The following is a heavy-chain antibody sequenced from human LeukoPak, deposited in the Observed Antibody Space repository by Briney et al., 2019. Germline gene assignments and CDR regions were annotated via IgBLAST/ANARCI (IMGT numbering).Heavy chain of an antibody. J-gene: IGHJ4*02. CDR3: ARGKASQSTNYFDY. D-gene: IGHD5/OR15-5a*01. CDR1: GYTFTTYG. CDR2: ISAYNGNT. Sequence: ASVKVSCKASGYTFTTYGISWVRQAPGQGLEWMGWISAYNGNTNYAHKLQGRATMTPDTSTSTAYMELRSLRSDDTAVYYCARGKASQSTNYFDYWGQGTLVTVSS. V-gene: IGHV1-18*01.